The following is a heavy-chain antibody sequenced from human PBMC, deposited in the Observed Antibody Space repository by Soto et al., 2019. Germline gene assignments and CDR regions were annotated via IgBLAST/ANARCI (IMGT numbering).Heavy chain of an antibody. Sequence: ASVKVSCKASGYTFTGYYMHWVRQAPGQGLEWMGWINPNSGGTNYAQKFQGWVTMTRDTSISTAYMELSRLRSDDTAVYYCARDRERITIFGGYIKRAGMDVWGQGTTVTVSS. CDR3: ARDRERITIFGGYIKRAGMDV. CDR1: GYTFTGYY. D-gene: IGHD3-3*01. V-gene: IGHV1-2*04. J-gene: IGHJ6*02. CDR2: INPNSGGT.